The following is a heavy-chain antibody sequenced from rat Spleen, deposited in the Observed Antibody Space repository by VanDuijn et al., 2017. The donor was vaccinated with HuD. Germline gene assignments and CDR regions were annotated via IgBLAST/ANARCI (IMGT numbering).Heavy chain of an antibody. CDR3: ARRGYNNQWYFDF. CDR1: GFTFSDYY. Sequence: EVQLVESGGGLVQAGRSMKLSCVASGFTFSDYYMAWVRQAPKKGLEWVASISYEGSSTHYGDSVKGRFTIARDNAESTLKRQMNSLRSEDTATYYCARRGYNNQWYFDFWGPGTMVTVSS. CDR2: ISYEGSST. J-gene: IGHJ1*01. D-gene: IGHD1-10*01. V-gene: IGHV5-22*01.